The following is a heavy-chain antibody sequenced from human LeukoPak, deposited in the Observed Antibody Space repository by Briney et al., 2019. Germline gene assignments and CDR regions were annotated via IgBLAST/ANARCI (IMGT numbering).Heavy chain of an antibody. CDR3: ARHGFAGCIGGRCFTSFHYYGMDV. J-gene: IGHJ6*02. Sequence: GESPKSLCQGSCYNFISYCIGRGRQMPGEGAEGMGIIFPDDCDTKYSPSFQGQVTISVDKSISTASLPWSSLKASDSAMYYCARHGFAGCIGGRCFTSFHYYGMDVWGQGTTVTVSS. D-gene: IGHD2-15*01. V-gene: IGHV5-51*01. CDR2: IFPDDCDT. CDR1: CYNFISYC.